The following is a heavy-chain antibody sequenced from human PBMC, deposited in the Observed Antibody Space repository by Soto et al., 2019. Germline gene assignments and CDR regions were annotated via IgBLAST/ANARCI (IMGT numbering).Heavy chain of an antibody. V-gene: IGHV3-15*07. D-gene: IGHD4-17*01. CDR1: SVSNAW. CDR3: TTDWGDYLLANY. CDR2: IKSKTDGGIT. Sequence: SVSNAWMNWVRQAPGKGLEWVGRIKSKTDGGITDYAAPVKGRFTISRDDSKNTLYLQMNSLKTEDTAVYYCTTDWGDYLLANYWGQGTLVTVSS. J-gene: IGHJ4*02.